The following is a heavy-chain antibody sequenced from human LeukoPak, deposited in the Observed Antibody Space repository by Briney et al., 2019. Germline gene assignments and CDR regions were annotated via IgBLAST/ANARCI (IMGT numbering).Heavy chain of an antibody. Sequence: PSETLSLTCTVSGGSVNNYYWSWIRQPPGKGLECIGYMYDSATTHYNPSLKSRVTISVDTSKNQFSLQLTSVTAADTAVYYCARGLRSQAAAGTHWGQGTLVTVSS. D-gene: IGHD6-13*01. CDR2: MYDSATT. V-gene: IGHV4-59*02. J-gene: IGHJ1*01. CDR1: GGSVNNYY. CDR3: ARGLRSQAAAGTH.